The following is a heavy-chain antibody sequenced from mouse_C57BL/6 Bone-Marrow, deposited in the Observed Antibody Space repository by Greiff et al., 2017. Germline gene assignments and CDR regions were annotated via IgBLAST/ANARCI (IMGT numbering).Heavy chain of an antibody. V-gene: IGHV1-81*01. CDR2: IYPRSGNT. CDR1: GYTFTSYG. Sequence: QVQLKESGAELARPGASVKLSCKASGYTFTSYGISWVKQRTGQGLEWIGEIYPRSGNTYYNEKFKGKATLTADKSSSTAYMELRSLTSEDSAVYFCARYYYGSSDYWGQGTTLTVSS. CDR3: ARYYYGSSDY. D-gene: IGHD1-1*01. J-gene: IGHJ2*01.